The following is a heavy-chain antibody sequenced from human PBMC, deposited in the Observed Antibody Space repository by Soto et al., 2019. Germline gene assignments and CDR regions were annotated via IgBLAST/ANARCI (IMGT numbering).Heavy chain of an antibody. CDR1: GYSFTSYW. CDR3: GRLIAALGY. Sequence: GESLKISCKGSGYSFTSYWIGWVRQIPGKGLEWMGIIYPGDSDTRYSPSFQGKLTISADKSISTAYLHCISLKASDTALYYCGRLIAALGYWGKGTLGTVAS. J-gene: IGHJ4*02. CDR2: IYPGDSDT. D-gene: IGHD6-13*01. V-gene: IGHV5-51*01.